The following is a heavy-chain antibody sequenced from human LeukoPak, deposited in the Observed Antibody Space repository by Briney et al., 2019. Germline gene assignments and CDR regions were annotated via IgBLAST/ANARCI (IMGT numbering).Heavy chain of an antibody. Sequence: ASVKVSCKASGYTFTSYAMHWVRQAPGQRLEWIGWINAGNGNTKYPQKFQGRVTITRDTSASTAYMELSSLRSEDTAVYYCARVVGRYSSGWLGFWGQGTLVTVSS. J-gene: IGHJ4*02. CDR3: ARVVGRYSSGWLGF. V-gene: IGHV1-3*01. D-gene: IGHD6-19*01. CDR1: GYTFTSYA. CDR2: INAGNGNT.